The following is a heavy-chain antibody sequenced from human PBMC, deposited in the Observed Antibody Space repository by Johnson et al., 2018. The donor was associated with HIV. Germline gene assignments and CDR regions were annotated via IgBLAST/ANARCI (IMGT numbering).Heavy chain of an antibody. CDR2: ISYDGSNK. J-gene: IGHJ3*02. V-gene: IGHV3-30*03. CDR1: GFTFGSYG. CDR3: ASSAPGLLPNDAFDI. Sequence: QVQLVESGGGVVQPGRSLRLSCAASGFTFGSYGMHWVRQAPGKGLEWVAVISYDGSNKYYADSVKGRFTISRDNSKNTLYLQMNSLRAEDTAVYYCASSAPGLLPNDAFDIWGQGTMVTVSS. D-gene: IGHD2-15*01.